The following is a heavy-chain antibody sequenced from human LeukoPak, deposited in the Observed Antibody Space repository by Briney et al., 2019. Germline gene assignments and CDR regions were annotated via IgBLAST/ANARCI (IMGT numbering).Heavy chain of an antibody. CDR1: DDSMSSSSYY. CDR3: GRQNWLPFFDY. V-gene: IGHV4-39*07. CDR2: IWYTGRT. D-gene: IGHD5-18*01. J-gene: IGHJ4*02. Sequence: SETLSLTCSVSDDSMSSSSYYWGWIRQPPGKGLEWLGSIWYTGRTDYGPSLRSRVTMSIDTSKRLFSVRLSSLTAADTAVYFCGRQNWLPFFDYWGQGALVTVSS.